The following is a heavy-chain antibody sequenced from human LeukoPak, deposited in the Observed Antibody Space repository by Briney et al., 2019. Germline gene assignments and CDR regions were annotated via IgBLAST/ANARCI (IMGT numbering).Heavy chain of an antibody. CDR2: IYHSGST. Sequence: SETLSLTCTVSGGSISSGGYYWSWIRQPPGKGLEWIGYIYHSGSTYYNPFLKSRVTISVDRSKNQFSLKLSSVTAADTAVYYCARTYGRSGYANWFDPWGQGTLVTVSS. CDR1: GGSISSGGYY. J-gene: IGHJ5*02. D-gene: IGHD3-22*01. CDR3: ARTYGRSGYANWFDP. V-gene: IGHV4-30-2*01.